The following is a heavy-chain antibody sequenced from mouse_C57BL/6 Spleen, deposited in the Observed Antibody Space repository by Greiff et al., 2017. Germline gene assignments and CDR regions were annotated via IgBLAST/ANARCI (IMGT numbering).Heavy chain of an antibody. V-gene: IGHV3-1*01. J-gene: IGHJ3*01. Sequence: VQLKQSGPGMVKPSQSLSLTCTVTGYSITSGYDWHWIRHFPGNKLEWMGYIRYSGSTNYNPSLKSRISITHDTSKNHFFLKLNSVTTEDTATYYGARGGYDGAWFAYWGQGTLVTVSA. CDR3: ARGGYDGAWFAY. CDR2: IRYSGST. D-gene: IGHD2-2*01. CDR1: GYSITSGYD.